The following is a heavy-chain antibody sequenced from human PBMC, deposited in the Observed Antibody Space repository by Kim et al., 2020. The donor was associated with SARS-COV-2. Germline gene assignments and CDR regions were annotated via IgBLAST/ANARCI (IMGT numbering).Heavy chain of an antibody. D-gene: IGHD3-10*01. Sequence: ASVKVSCKASGYTFTSYGISWVLQAPGQGLEWMGWISAYNGNTNYAQKLQGRVTMTTDTSTSTAYMELRSLRSDDTAVYYCPRVATVRGVSDYWGQGTLVTVSS. V-gene: IGHV1-18*04. CDR2: ISAYNGNT. J-gene: IGHJ4*02. CDR1: GYTFTSYG. CDR3: PRVATVRGVSDY.